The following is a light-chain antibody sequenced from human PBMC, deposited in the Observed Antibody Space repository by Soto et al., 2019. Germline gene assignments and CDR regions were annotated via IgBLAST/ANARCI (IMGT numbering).Light chain of an antibody. CDR3: QQYITAPET. CDR2: GAS. CDR1: QSVSSNY. Sequence: EIVLTQSPGTLSLSPGERATLSCRASQSVSSNYLAWYQQKPGQAPRLLIYGASSRATGTPDRFSGSRSGTDFTLTISRLEPEDFAVYHCQQYITAPETFGQGTKVEIK. V-gene: IGKV3-20*01. J-gene: IGKJ1*01.